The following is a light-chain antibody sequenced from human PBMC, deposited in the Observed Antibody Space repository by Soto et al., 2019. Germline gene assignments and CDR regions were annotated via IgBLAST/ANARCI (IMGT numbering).Light chain of an antibody. CDR2: QTS. J-gene: IGKJ1*01. Sequence: IVLTHSPSTLSSFPGDRVTRSCRASQYINTRLAWYQHRPGQAPRLLIYQTSIRAAGIPARFSASGSGTEFTLTIRDVQPPDFELSHCKPRKRWHRTFGQG. CDR1: QYINTR. V-gene: IGKV3D-11*03. CDR3: KPRKRWHRT.